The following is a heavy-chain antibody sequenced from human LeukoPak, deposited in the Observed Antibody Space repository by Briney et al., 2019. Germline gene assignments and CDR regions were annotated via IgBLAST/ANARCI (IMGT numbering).Heavy chain of an antibody. CDR2: IYYSGST. Sequence: NPSQTLSLTCTVSGGTISSGGYYWSWIRQPPGEGLEWIGYIYYSGSTYYNPSLKSRVTISVDTSKNQFSLKLSSVTAADTAVYYCARGRGYSGYDYLDYWGQGTLVTVSS. CDR3: ARGRGYSGYDYLDY. D-gene: IGHD5-12*01. J-gene: IGHJ4*02. CDR1: GGTISSGGYY. V-gene: IGHV4-30-4*08.